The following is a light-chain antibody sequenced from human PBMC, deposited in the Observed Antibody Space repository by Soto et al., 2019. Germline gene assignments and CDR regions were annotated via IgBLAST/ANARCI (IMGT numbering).Light chain of an antibody. V-gene: IGKV1-5*01. CDR3: QQLYTLPFT. CDR1: QSISNW. J-gene: IGKJ5*01. Sequence: DIQLTQSPWTKQDSLVSNLAISCXASQSISNWLAWYQQKPGTAPKLLIYHASSLESGVPSRFSGSGSGTEFTLTISGLLPEDFAAYHCQQLYTLPFTFGQGTRLEIK. CDR2: HAS.